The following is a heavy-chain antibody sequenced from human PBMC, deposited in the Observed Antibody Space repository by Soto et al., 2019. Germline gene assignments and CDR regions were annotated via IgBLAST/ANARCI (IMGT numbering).Heavy chain of an antibody. Sequence: SETLSLTCTVSGGSISSYYWSWIRQPPGKGLEWTGCIYYSGSTYYNPSLTRRVTISVDTSKNQFSLKLSSVTAADTAVYYCARGGAADPYNWFDPWGQGTLVTVSS. CDR2: IYYSGST. V-gene: IGHV4-59*08. CDR1: GGSISSYY. CDR3: ARGGAADPYNWFDP. D-gene: IGHD6-13*01. J-gene: IGHJ5*02.